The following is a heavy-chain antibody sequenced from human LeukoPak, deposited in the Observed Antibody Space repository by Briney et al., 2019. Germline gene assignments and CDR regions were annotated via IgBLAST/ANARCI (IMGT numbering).Heavy chain of an antibody. CDR3: ARDGPSDSSVWYLY. CDR2: ISSSSSYI. CDR1: GFTFSSYS. Sequence: GGSLRLSCAASGFTFSSYSMNWVRQAPGKGLEWVSSISSSSSYIYYADSVKGRFTISRDNAKNSLYLQMNSLRAEDTAVYYCARDGPSDSSVWYLYWGQGTLVTVSS. J-gene: IGHJ4*02. D-gene: IGHD6-19*01. V-gene: IGHV3-21*01.